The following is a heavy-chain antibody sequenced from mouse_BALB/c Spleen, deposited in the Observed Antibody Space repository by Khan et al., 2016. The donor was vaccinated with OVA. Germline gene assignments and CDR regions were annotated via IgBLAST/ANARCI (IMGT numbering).Heavy chain of an antibody. CDR3: ARKNYYGYAMDY. D-gene: IGHD1-1*01. V-gene: IGHV3-2*02. CDR2: ISYSGST. Sequence: VQLQESGPGLVKPSQSLSLTCTVTGYSITSGYAWNWIRQFPGNKLEWMGYISYSGSTSYNPSLRSRISITRDTSKNQFFLQLNSVTTEDTATYYCARKNYYGYAMDYWGQGTSGTVSS. J-gene: IGHJ4*01. CDR1: GYSITSGYA.